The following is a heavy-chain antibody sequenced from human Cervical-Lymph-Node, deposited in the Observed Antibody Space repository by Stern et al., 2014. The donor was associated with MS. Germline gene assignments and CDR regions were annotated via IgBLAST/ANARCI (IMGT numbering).Heavy chain of an antibody. D-gene: IGHD3-16*01. J-gene: IGHJ1*01. CDR2: TSYDGESK. Sequence: VQLVESGGGVVQPGRSLRLSCAASGFTFISYTMHWVRQAPGKGLQWVASTSYDGESKFYAESVKGRFTISRDNSRNTLYLEMNNLRTEDTAIYSCASLDPYSPVNVFVWGQGTLVSVSS. V-gene: IGHV3-30*04. CDR1: GFTFISYT. CDR3: ASLDPYSPVNVFV.